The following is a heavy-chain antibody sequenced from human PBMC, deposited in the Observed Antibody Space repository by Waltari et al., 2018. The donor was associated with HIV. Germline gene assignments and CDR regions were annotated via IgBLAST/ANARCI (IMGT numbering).Heavy chain of an antibody. D-gene: IGHD3-9*01. J-gene: IGHJ6*02. CDR1: GGSISSSY. CDR3: ARVSYDILTGFYYYYGMDV. Sequence: QVQLQESGPGLVKPSETLSLTCTVSGGSISSSYWSWIRQPPGTGLEWIGYIYYSGSTNYNPSLKSRVTISVDTSKNQFSLKLSSVTAADTAVYYCARVSYDILTGFYYYYGMDVWGQGTTVTVSS. CDR2: IYYSGST. V-gene: IGHV4-59*01.